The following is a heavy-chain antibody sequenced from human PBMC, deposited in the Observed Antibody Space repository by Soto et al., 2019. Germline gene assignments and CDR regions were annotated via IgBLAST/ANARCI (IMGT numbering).Heavy chain of an antibody. V-gene: IGHV3-7*01. CDR1: GFTVSSNY. Sequence: PGGSLRLSCAASGFTVSSNYMSWVRQAPGKGLEWVANIKQDGSEKYYVDSVKGRFTISRDNAKNSLYLQMNSLRAEDTAVYYCARAFGEEWLANYYYYGMDVWGQGTTVTVSS. D-gene: IGHD3-10*01. J-gene: IGHJ6*02. CDR3: ARAFGEEWLANYYYYGMDV. CDR2: IKQDGSEK.